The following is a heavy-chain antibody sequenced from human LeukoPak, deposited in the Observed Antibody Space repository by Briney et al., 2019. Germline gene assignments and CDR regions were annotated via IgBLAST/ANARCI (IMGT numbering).Heavy chain of an antibody. V-gene: IGHV1-18*04. D-gene: IGHD3-10*01. CDR2: ISAYNGNT. CDR1: GYTFTSYG. J-gene: IGHJ4*02. CDR3: ARETMVRGVIITYFDY. Sequence: ASVKLSCKASGYTFTSYGISWVRQAPGQGLEWMGWISAYNGNTNYAQKLQGRVTMTTDTSTSTAYMELRSLRSDDTAVYYCARETMVRGVIITYFDYWGQGTLVSVSS.